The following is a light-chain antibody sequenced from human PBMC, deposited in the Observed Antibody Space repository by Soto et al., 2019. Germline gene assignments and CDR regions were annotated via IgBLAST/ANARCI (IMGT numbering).Light chain of an antibody. CDR1: QSVSSN. V-gene: IGKV3-15*01. Sequence: EIVMTQSPATLSVSPGERATLSCRASQSVSSNLAWYQQKPGQAPRLLIYGASTRATGIPARFSGSGSGTDFTLPIRRLQSEDFAVYYCQQYNNWPPWTFGQGTKVEIK. J-gene: IGKJ1*01. CDR3: QQYNNWPPWT. CDR2: GAS.